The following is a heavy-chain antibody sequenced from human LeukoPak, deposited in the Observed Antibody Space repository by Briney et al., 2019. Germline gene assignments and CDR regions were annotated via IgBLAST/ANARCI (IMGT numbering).Heavy chain of an antibody. CDR2: ISGSGVST. CDR3: AKGPDYYDSSGYYY. D-gene: IGHD3-22*01. V-gene: IGHV3-23*01. CDR1: GFTFSNYA. J-gene: IGHJ4*02. Sequence: PGGSLRLSCAASGFTFSNYAMSWVRQAPGKGLEWVSTISGSGVSTYYADSVKGQFTISRDNSKNTPYLQMSSLRAEDTAVYYCAKGPDYYDSSGYYYWGQGTLVTVSS.